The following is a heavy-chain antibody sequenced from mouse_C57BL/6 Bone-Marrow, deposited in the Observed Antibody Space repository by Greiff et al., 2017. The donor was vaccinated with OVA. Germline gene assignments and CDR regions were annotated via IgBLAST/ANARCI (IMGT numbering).Heavy chain of an antibody. CDR3: ARKNDYDGVFFAY. CDR1: GFTFSSYA. CDR2: ISDGGSYT. D-gene: IGHD2-4*01. Sequence: DVMLVESGGGLVKPGWSLKLSCAASGFTFSSYAMSWVRQTPEKRLEWVATISDGGSYTYYPDNVKGRFTISRDNAKNNLYLQMSHLKSEDTAMYYCARKNDYDGVFFAYWGQGTLVTVSA. J-gene: IGHJ3*01. V-gene: IGHV5-4*03.